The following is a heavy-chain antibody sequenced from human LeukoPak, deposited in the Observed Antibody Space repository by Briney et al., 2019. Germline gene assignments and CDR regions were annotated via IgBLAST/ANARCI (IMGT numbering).Heavy chain of an antibody. Sequence: PSETLSLTCTVSGYSISSGYYWGWIRQPPGKGLEWIGSIYHSGSTYYNPSLKSRVTISVDTSKNQFSLKLSFVTAADTAVYYCARASKPGLDYWGQGTLVTVSS. J-gene: IGHJ4*02. V-gene: IGHV4-38-2*02. CDR2: IYHSGST. CDR1: GYSISSGYY. CDR3: ARASKPGLDY.